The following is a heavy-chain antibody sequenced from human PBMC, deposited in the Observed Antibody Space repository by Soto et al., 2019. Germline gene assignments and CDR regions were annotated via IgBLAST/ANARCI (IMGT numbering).Heavy chain of an antibody. V-gene: IGHV4-31*03. J-gene: IGHJ5*02. Sequence: KPSETLSLTCTVSGGSISSGGYHWSWIRQHPGKGLEWIGYIYYSGRTYYNPSLHSRVSIAVDTTENQFSLKLTSVTAADTSVYYCARGSFSSSSSWFDPWGRGTLVTVSS. CDR3: ARGSFSSSSSWFDP. D-gene: IGHD6-6*01. CDR1: GGSISSGGYH. CDR2: IYYSGRT.